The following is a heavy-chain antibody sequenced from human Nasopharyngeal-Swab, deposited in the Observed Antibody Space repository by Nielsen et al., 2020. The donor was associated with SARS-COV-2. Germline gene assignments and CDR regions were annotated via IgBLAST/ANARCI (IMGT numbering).Heavy chain of an antibody. D-gene: IGHD3-22*01. CDR1: GFTFSSSA. Sequence: GGSLRLSCAASGFTFSSSAMHWVRQAPGKGLEWVAVISYDGSNKYFADSVKGRFTTSRDNSKNTLYLQMNSLRAEDTAVYYCASPPLDSSGYYYGFHYWGRGTLVTVSS. CDR3: ASPPLDSSGYYYGFHY. CDR2: ISYDGSNK. J-gene: IGHJ4*02. V-gene: IGHV3-30-3*01.